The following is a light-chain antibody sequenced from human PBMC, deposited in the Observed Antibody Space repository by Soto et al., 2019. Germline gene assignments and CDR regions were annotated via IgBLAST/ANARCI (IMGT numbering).Light chain of an antibody. CDR3: QQYNNWPPT. Sequence: EIVMTQSPATLSVSPGERATLSCRASQSVSSNLAWYQQKPGQAPRLLIYDASTRTTGGPARFSGSGSGTEFTLTISSLQSEDFAVYYCQQYNNWPPTFDQGTKVEMK. J-gene: IGKJ1*01. CDR1: QSVSSN. V-gene: IGKV3-15*01. CDR2: DAS.